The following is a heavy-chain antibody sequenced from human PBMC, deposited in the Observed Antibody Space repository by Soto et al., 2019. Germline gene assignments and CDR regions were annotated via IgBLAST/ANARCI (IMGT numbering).Heavy chain of an antibody. Sequence: SVKVSCKASGFTFTSSAVQWVRQARGQRLEWIGWIVVGSGNTNYAQKFQERVTITRDMSTSTAYMELSSLRSEDTAVYYCAGISGYCSSTGRSDYWGQGTLVTVSS. CDR2: IVVGSGNT. D-gene: IGHD2-2*01. CDR1: GFTFTSSA. V-gene: IGHV1-58*01. J-gene: IGHJ4*02. CDR3: AGISGYCSSTGRSDY.